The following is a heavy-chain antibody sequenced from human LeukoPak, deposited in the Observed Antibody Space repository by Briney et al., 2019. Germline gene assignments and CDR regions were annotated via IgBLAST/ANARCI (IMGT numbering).Heavy chain of an antibody. J-gene: IGHJ4*02. Sequence: PSQTLSLTCTVSGASIRSGDYYWSWIRQHPGKGLEWIGYIYYSGSTYYNPSLKSRVTISVDTSKNQFSLKLSSVTAADTAVYYCASVSSSWYAAFDYWGQGTLVTVSS. CDR2: IYYSGST. CDR3: ASVSSSWYAAFDY. V-gene: IGHV4-31*03. D-gene: IGHD6-13*01. CDR1: GASIRSGDYY.